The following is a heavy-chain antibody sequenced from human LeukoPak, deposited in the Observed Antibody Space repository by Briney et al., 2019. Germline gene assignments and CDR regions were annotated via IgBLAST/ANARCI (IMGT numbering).Heavy chain of an antibody. CDR3: ATDQRYAFDY. CDR2: ICTTAEGAKYA. Sequence: GGSRRLSCATSGFTFTDYRMNGVRQAPGKGRDWISNICTTAEGAKYAYYADSVKGRVTISRDDGKNTLYLHMNSLRDDDTAVYYCATDQRYAFDYWGQGIPVTVSS. D-gene: IGHD3-9*01. V-gene: IGHV3-48*02. CDR1: GFTFTDYR. J-gene: IGHJ4*02.